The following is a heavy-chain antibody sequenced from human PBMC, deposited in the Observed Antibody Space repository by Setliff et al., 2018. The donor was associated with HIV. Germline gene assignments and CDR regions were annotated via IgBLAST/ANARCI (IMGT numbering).Heavy chain of an antibody. CDR2: INHSGST. D-gene: IGHD2-2*01. CDR1: GGSFSGYY. CDR3: AGGIVVVPAAMHYYMDV. V-gene: IGHV4-34*01. Sequence: SETLSLTCAVCGGSFSGYYWSWIRQPPGKGLEWIGEINHSGSTNYNPSLKSRVTISVDTSKNQFSLKLSSVTAADTAVYYRAGGIVVVPAAMHYYMDVWGKGTTVTVSS. J-gene: IGHJ6*03.